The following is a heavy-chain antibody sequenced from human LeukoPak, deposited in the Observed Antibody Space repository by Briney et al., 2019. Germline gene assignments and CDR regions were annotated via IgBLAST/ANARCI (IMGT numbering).Heavy chain of an antibody. Sequence: ASVKVSCKASGYTFTDYYMHWVRQAPGQGREWMGWITPNSGATKYAQKFWGRVSMTRDTSINTAYMELSRLRSDDTAIYYCARVSRFYYDSSGDFDYWGQGTLVTVSS. CDR1: GYTFTDYY. V-gene: IGHV1-2*02. CDR2: ITPNSGAT. CDR3: ARVSRFYYDSSGDFDY. J-gene: IGHJ4*02. D-gene: IGHD3-22*01.